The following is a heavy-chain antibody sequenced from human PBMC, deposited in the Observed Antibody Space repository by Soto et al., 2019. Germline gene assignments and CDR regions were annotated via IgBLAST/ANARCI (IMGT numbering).Heavy chain of an antibody. Sequence: QVQLVQSGAEVKKPGASVKVSCKASGYTFTSYDINWVRQATGQGLEWMGWMNPNSGNTGYAQKFQGRVTMTRNTSISTDYMELSSLRSEDTAVYYCARRRGYCSGGSCHSSNWFDPWGQGTLVTVSS. CDR2: MNPNSGNT. V-gene: IGHV1-8*01. CDR1: GYTFTSYD. D-gene: IGHD2-15*01. J-gene: IGHJ5*02. CDR3: ARRRGYCSGGSCHSSNWFDP.